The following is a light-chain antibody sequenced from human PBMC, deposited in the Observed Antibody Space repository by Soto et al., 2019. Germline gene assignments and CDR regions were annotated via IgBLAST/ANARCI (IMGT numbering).Light chain of an antibody. V-gene: IGKV1-27*01. CDR2: AAS. Sequence: DIQMTQSPSSLSASVGDRVTITCRASQGISNSLAWYQQNAGKSPKLLIYAASNLQSGVPSRFSGSGSGTDFSLTISSLPPEDVATYYCQTYNSARVTFGGGTKVEIK. J-gene: IGKJ4*01. CDR3: QTYNSARVT. CDR1: QGISNS.